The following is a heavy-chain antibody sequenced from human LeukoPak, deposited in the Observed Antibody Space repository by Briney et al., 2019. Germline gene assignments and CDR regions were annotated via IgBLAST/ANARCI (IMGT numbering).Heavy chain of an antibody. J-gene: IGHJ4*02. CDR2: ISSSSSTI. Sequence: GGSLRLSCAASGFTFSNYDMNWVRQAPGKGLEWVSQISSSSSTIYYRDSVKGRFTISRDNAKNSLYLQMNSLRAEDTAVYYCARGHSSGWFFFDYWGQGTLVTVSS. V-gene: IGHV3-48*01. CDR1: GFTFSNYD. CDR3: ARGHSSGWFFFDY. D-gene: IGHD6-19*01.